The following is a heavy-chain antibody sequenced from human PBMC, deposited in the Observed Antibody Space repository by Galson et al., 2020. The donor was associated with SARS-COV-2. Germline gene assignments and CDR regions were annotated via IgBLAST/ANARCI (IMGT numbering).Heavy chain of an antibody. CDR2: ISSAGSHT. CDR1: DFIFSDAY. J-gene: IGHJ6*02. Sequence: GESLKISCAASDFIFSDAYMTWIRQTPGKGLEWLSYISSAGSHTKYADSVKGRFTVSRDNAKNSLYLQMNSLRVEDTGVYYCAKVVAFYYYYGLDLWGQGTTVIVSS. CDR3: AKVVAFYYYYGLDL. V-gene: IGHV3-11*06. D-gene: IGHD2-15*01.